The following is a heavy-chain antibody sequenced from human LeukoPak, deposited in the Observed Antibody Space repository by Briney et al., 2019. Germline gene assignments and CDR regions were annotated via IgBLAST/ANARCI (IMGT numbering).Heavy chain of an antibody. J-gene: IGHJ4*02. V-gene: IGHV4-39*07. CDR2: IYYSGST. D-gene: IGHD1-7*01. CDR1: GGSISSSSYY. Sequence: PSETLSLTCTVSGGSISSSSYYWGWIRQPPGKGLEWIGSIYYSGSTYYNPSLKSRVTISVDRSKNQFSLKLSSVTAADTAVYYCARNRYNWNFADYWGQGTLVTVSS. CDR3: ARNRYNWNFADY.